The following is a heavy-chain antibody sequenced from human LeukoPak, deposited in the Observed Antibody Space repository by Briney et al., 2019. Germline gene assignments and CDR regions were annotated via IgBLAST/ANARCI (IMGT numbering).Heavy chain of an antibody. J-gene: IGHJ6*03. CDR2: IKQDGSEK. CDR3: ARDRKRDYDYVWGSPGEDYYYYYMDV. V-gene: IGHV3-7*01. CDR1: GFTFSSYW. Sequence: GGSLRLSCAASGFTFSSYWMSWVRQAPGKGLEWVANIKQDGSEKYYVDSVKGRFTISRDNAKNSLYLQMNSLRAEDTAVYYCARDRKRDYDYVWGSPGEDYYYYYMDVWGKGTTVTVSS. D-gene: IGHD3-16*01.